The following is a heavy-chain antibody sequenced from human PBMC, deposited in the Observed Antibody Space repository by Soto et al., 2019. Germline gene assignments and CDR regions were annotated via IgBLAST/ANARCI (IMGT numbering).Heavy chain of an antibody. CDR3: ARAGIAGALDAFDI. V-gene: IGHV4-31*03. D-gene: IGHD6-19*01. CDR1: GGTISSGGYY. Sequence: QVQLQESGPGLVKPSQTLSLTCTVSGGTISSGGYYWSWIRQHPGKGLEWIGYIYYSGSTYYNPSLKSRVTISVDTSKNQFSLKLSSVTAADTAVYYCARAGIAGALDAFDIWGQGTMVTVSS. J-gene: IGHJ3*02. CDR2: IYYSGST.